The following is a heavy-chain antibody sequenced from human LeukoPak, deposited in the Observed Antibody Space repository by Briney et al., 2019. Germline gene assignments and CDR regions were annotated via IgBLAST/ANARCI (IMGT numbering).Heavy chain of an antibody. CDR3: AKDLAVAGRGLYYYGMDV. CDR2: ISGSGGST. J-gene: IGHJ6*02. Sequence: GGSLRLSCAASGFTFSSYAMSWVRQAPGKGLEWVSAISGSGGSTYYADSVKGRFTISRDNSKNTLYLQMNSLRAEDTAVYYCAKDLAVAGRGLYYYGMDVWGQGTTVTVSS. D-gene: IGHD6-19*01. CDR1: GFTFSSYA. V-gene: IGHV3-23*01.